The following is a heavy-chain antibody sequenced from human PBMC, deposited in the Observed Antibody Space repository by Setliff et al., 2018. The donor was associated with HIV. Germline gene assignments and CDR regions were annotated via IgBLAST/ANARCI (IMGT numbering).Heavy chain of an antibody. V-gene: IGHV3-7*01. CDR3: ASGVVRKWYDSSGSSMLDY. D-gene: IGHD3-22*01. J-gene: IGHJ4*02. Sequence: HGESLRLSCAASGFTFSSHWMTWVRQAPGKGLEWVANIKEDGSEKYYVDSVKGRFTISRDNAENSLYLQMNSLRVEDTAVYYCASGVVRKWYDSSGSSMLDYWGQGTLVTVSS. CDR1: GFTFSSHW. CDR2: IKEDGSEK.